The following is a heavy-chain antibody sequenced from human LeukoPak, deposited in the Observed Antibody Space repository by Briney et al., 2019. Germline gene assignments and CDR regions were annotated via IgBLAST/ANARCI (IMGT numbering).Heavy chain of an antibody. Sequence: GGSLRLSCAASGFTFRSYWMSWVRQAPGKGLEWVANIKQDGSEKYYVDSVKGRFTISRDNAKNSLYLQMNSLRAEDTAAYYCARESVRWYYYDSSGYPKGYFDYWGQGTLVTVSS. CDR2: IKQDGSEK. CDR3: ARESVRWYYYDSSGYPKGYFDY. D-gene: IGHD3-22*01. V-gene: IGHV3-7*01. J-gene: IGHJ4*02. CDR1: GFTFRSYW.